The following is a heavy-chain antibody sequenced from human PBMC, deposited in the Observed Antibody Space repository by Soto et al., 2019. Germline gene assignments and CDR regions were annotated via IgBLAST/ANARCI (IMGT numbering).Heavy chain of an antibody. D-gene: IGHD2-21*01. CDR3: ARRIPFGYGMDV. CDR1: GFTFSSYA. V-gene: IGHV3-64*01. CDR2: ITSNGGNT. Sequence: EVQLVESGGGLVQPGGSRRLSCAASGFTFSSYAMHWVRQAPGKGLEYVSAITSNGGNTDYASSVKGRFTISRDNSKNTRYLQMGSLRAEDMAVYYCARRIPFGYGMDVWGQGTTVTVSS. J-gene: IGHJ6*02.